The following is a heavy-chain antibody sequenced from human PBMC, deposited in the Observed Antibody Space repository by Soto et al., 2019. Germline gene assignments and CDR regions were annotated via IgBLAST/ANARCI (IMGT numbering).Heavy chain of an antibody. J-gene: IGHJ6*03. CDR1: GGSFSGYY. CDR2: INHSGSS. Sequence: QVQLQQWGAGLLKPSETLSLTCAVYGGSFSGYYWSWIRQPPGKGLEWIGEINHSGSSNYNPSLNSRVTISVDSSRNQFSLKLSSVTAADTAVYFCARVSSYYNLLTGYLNYYYYYMDVWGKGTTVTVSS. CDR3: ARVSSYYNLLTGYLNYYYYYMDV. D-gene: IGHD3-9*01. V-gene: IGHV4-34*01.